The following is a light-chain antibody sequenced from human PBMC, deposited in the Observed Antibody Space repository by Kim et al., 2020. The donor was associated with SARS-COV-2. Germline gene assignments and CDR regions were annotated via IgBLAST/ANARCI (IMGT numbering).Light chain of an antibody. CDR1: QDISNY. Sequence: SVGDRVTNTCQASQDISNYLNWYQQKPGKAPKLLIYDASNLETGVPSRFSGSGSGTDFTFTISSLQPEDIATYYCQQYDNLPPLTFGGGTKVDIK. CDR2: DAS. CDR3: QQYDNLPPLT. J-gene: IGKJ4*01. V-gene: IGKV1-33*01.